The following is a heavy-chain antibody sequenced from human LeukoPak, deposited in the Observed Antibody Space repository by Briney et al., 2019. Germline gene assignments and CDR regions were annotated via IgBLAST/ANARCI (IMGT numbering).Heavy chain of an antibody. Sequence: PGGSLRLSCAASGFTVSSNYMSWVRQAPGRGLEWVSVIYSGGSTYYADSVKGRFTISRDNSKNTLYLQMNSLRAEDTAVYYCACGYYDFGSGPYRGRSNAFDIWGQGTMVTVSS. CDR1: GFTVSSNY. V-gene: IGHV3-53*01. J-gene: IGHJ3*02. CDR2: IYSGGST. CDR3: ACGYYDFGSGPYRGRSNAFDI. D-gene: IGHD3-3*01.